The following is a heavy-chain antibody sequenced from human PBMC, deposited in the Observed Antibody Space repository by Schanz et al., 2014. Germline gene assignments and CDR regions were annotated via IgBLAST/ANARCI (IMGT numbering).Heavy chain of an antibody. CDR3: ARWKKDHYAFGTYRGNYYAVDV. Sequence: QLQLQESGPGLVKPSETLSLTCTVSGGSISSDPYYWGWIRQPPGKGLEWIGTSVSSGNTHSNPSHDRGAPLPVDTSKNPFSVGVPSGTAADTSVYFWARWKKDHYAFGTYRGNYYAVDVWGQGTTVIVSS. D-gene: IGHD3-10*01. J-gene: IGHJ6*02. CDR2: SVSSGNT. CDR1: GGSISSDPYY. V-gene: IGHV4-39*02.